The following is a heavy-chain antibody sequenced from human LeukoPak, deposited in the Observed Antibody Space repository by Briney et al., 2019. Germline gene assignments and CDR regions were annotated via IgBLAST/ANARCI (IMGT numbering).Heavy chain of an antibody. CDR1: GFTFSDYY. CDR2: ISSSGSTI. V-gene: IGHV3-11*04. Sequence: GGSLRLSCAASGFTFSDYYMSWIRQAPGKGLEWVSYISSSGSTIYYADSVKGRFTISRDNAKNSLYLQMYSLRAEDTAVYYCASDSGYDSHYYYYMDVWGKGTTVTVSS. D-gene: IGHD5-12*01. J-gene: IGHJ6*03. CDR3: ASDSGYDSHYYYYMDV.